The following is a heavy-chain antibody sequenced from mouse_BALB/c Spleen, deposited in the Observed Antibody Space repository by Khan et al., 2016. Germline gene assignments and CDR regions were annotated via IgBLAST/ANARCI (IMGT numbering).Heavy chain of an antibody. J-gene: IGHJ1*01. D-gene: IGHD4-1*01. CDR3: ANWDWYFDV. V-gene: IGHV14-3*02. CDR1: DFNIKDTY. CDR2: IDPANGNT. Sequence: VQLQQSGAELVKPGASVKLSCTASDFNIKDTYMHWVKQRPEQGLEWIGRIDPANGNTKYDPKFQGKATITADTSSNTAYLQLSSLTSEDTAVYYCANWDWYFDVWGAGTTVTVSS.